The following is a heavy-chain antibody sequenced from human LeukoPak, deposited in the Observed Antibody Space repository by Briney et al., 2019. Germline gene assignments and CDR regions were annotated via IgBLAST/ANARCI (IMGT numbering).Heavy chain of an antibody. Sequence: ASVKVSCKASGYTITGYYMHWVRQPPGQGPEWMGWINPNSGGTNYAQKFQGRVTMTRDTSISTAYMELGRLGSDDTAVYYCARPLRGDRDAFDIWGQGTMVTVSS. CDR3: ARPLRGDRDAFDI. D-gene: IGHD3-10*01. J-gene: IGHJ3*02. V-gene: IGHV1-2*02. CDR1: GYTITGYY. CDR2: INPNSGGT.